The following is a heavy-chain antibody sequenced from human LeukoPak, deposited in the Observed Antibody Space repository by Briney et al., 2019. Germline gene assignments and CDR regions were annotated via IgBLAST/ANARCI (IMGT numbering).Heavy chain of an antibody. Sequence: GGSLRLSCAASGFTSSSHAMSWVRQAPGKGLEWVSAISGSGGSIYYADSVKGRFTISRDNSKNTLYLQMNSLRAEDTAIYYCAKASGHQLVRAPIDYWGQGTLVTVSS. V-gene: IGHV3-23*01. J-gene: IGHJ4*02. D-gene: IGHD6-13*01. CDR3: AKASGHQLVRAPIDY. CDR2: ISGSGGSI. CDR1: GFTSSSHA.